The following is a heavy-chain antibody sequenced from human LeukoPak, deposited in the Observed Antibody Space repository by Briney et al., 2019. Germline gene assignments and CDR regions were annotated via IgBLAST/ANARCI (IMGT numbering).Heavy chain of an antibody. V-gene: IGHV1-2*02. J-gene: IGHJ4*02. D-gene: IGHD5/OR15-5a*01. CDR1: GGTFSSYA. CDR3: ARDESN. CDR2: INPNSGGT. Sequence: ASVKVSRKASGGTFSSYAISWVRQAPGQGLEWMGWINPNSGGTNYAQKFQGRVTMTRDTSISTAYMELSRLRSDDTAVYYCARDESNWGQGTLVTVSS.